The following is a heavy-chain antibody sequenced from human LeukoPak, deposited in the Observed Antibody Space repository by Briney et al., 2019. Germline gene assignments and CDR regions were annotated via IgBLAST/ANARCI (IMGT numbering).Heavy chain of an antibody. J-gene: IGHJ6*04. CDR2: ISYDGSNK. CDR1: GFTFSSYG. CDR3: AKEWLGTSWIIDV. Sequence: GRSLRLSCAASGFTFSSYGMHWVRQAPGKGLEWVAVISYDGSNKYYADSVKGRFTISRDNSKNTLYLQMNSLRAEDTAVYYCAKEWLGTSWIIDVWGKGTTVTVSS. D-gene: IGHD2-2*01. V-gene: IGHV3-30*18.